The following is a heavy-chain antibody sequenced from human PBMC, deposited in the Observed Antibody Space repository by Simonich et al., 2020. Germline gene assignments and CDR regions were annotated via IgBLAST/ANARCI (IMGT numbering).Heavy chain of an antibody. CDR2: ISDYKGNT. D-gene: IGHD1-20*01. CDR3: ARDLRRANWNQPDY. J-gene: IGHJ4*02. V-gene: IGHV1-18*01. CDR1: GYTFTSYG. Sequence: QVQLVQSGAEVKKPGASVKVSCKASGYTFTSYGISWVRQAPGQGLEWRGWISDYKGNTNYAQKRQGRVTMTTDTSTSTAYMELRSLRSDDTAVYYCARDLRRANWNQPDYWGQGTLVTVSS.